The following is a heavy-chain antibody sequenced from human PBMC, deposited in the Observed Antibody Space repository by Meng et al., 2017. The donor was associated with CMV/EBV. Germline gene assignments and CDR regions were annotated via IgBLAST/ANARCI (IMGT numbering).Heavy chain of an antibody. Sequence: SQTLSLTCAISGDSVSSNSAAWNWIRQSPSRGLEWLGRTYYRSKWYNDYAGSVKSRITIHPDTSKNQFSRQLNSVTPEDTAVYYCARDLERSNYYYYYGMDVWGQGTTVTVSS. CDR3: ARDLERSNYYYYYGMDV. CDR2: TYYRSKWYN. D-gene: IGHD1-1*01. V-gene: IGHV6-1*01. CDR1: GDSVSSNSAA. J-gene: IGHJ6*02.